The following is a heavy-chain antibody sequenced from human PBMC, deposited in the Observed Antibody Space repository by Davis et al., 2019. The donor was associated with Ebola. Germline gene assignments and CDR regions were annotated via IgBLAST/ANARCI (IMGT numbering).Heavy chain of an antibody. CDR3: ARDATGGVAAIATNYFDY. V-gene: IGHV1-46*01. D-gene: IGHD6-13*01. CDR1: GDTFTNSY. J-gene: IGHJ4*02. CDR2: INPSDGRT. Sequence: AASVKVSCKASGDTFTNSYMHWVRQAPGQGLEWMGIINPSDGRTSYAQKFQGRVTMTRDTSTTSVYMELSSLRSEDTAVYYCARDATGGVAAIATNYFDYWGQGALVTVSS.